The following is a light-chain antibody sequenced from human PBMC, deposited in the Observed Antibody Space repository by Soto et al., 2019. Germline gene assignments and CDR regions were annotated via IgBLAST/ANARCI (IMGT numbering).Light chain of an antibody. V-gene: IGKV3-20*01. Sequence: EIVLTPSPGTLSFSPGERATLSCRASQSVSSKYLAWYQQKPGQAPRLLIYGASNRATGIPDRFSGSGSGTDFTLTISRLEPEDFAVYYCQQYGSSPPLTFGGGTKVDIK. CDR1: QSVSSKY. J-gene: IGKJ4*01. CDR2: GAS. CDR3: QQYGSSPPLT.